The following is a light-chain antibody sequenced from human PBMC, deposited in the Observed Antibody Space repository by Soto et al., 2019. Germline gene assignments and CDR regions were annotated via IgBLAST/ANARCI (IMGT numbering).Light chain of an antibody. J-gene: IGKJ2*01. Sequence: DIVMTQSPDSLAVSLGERGTINCKSSQSVLYSSNNKNYLAWYQQKPGQPPKLLIYWAYIRESGVPDRFSGSGSGTDFTLTISSLQAEDVAVYYCQHYYSTPYTFGQGTNLEIK. CDR1: QSVLYSSNNKNY. CDR3: QHYYSTPYT. V-gene: IGKV4-1*01. CDR2: WAY.